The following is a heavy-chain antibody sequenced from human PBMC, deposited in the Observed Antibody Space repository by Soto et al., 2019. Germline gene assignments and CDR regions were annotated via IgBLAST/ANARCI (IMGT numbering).Heavy chain of an antibody. CDR1: GFTFSSYA. V-gene: IGHV3-30-3*01. CDR3: ARGGDLVAATLPVFAFAI. Sequence: QVQLVESGGGVVQPGRSLRLSCAASGFTFSSYAMHWVRQAPGKGLEWVAVISYDGSNKYYADSVKGRFTISRDNSKNTLYLQMNSLRAEDTAVYYCARGGDLVAATLPVFAFAIWGQGKMVTVSS. D-gene: IGHD2-15*01. CDR2: ISYDGSNK. J-gene: IGHJ3*02.